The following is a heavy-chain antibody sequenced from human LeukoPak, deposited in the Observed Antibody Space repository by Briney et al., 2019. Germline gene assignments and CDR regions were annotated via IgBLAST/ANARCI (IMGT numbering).Heavy chain of an antibody. Sequence: PGGSLRLSCAASGFTFDDYAMHWVRQAPGKGLEWVSGISWNSGSIGYADSVKGRFTISRDNAKNSLYLQMNSLRAEDTALYYCAKGITRYSSSQFDYWGQGTLVTVSS. CDR2: ISWNSGSI. J-gene: IGHJ4*02. CDR1: GFTFDDYA. CDR3: AKGITRYSSSQFDY. V-gene: IGHV3-9*01. D-gene: IGHD6-13*01.